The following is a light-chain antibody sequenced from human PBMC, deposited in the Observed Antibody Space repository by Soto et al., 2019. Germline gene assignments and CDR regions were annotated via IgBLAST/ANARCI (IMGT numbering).Light chain of an antibody. CDR1: HSISSW. V-gene: IGKV1-5*03. CDR3: QEYYTYPWT. J-gene: IGKJ1*01. CDR2: KVS. Sequence: DIQMTQSPSTLSASIGDRVTITCRASHSISSWLAWYQQKPGKAPKFLIHKVSTLVSGVPSRFSGSGSGTEFTLTISSLQPDDFATFFCQEYYTYPWTFGQGTKVEIK.